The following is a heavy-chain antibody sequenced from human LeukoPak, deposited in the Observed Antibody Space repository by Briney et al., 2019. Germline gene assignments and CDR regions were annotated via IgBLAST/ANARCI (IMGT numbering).Heavy chain of an antibody. CDR2: ISSSGGTI. CDR1: GFTFSNYE. Sequence: GGSLRLSCAASGFTFSNYEMNWVRRAPGKGLEWVSYISSSGGTIYYADSVRGRFTISRDNAKNSLYLQVNSLRVEDTAVYYCARMWTTVTDAFNFWGQGTMVTVSS. D-gene: IGHD4-17*01. CDR3: ARMWTTVTDAFNF. J-gene: IGHJ3*01. V-gene: IGHV3-48*03.